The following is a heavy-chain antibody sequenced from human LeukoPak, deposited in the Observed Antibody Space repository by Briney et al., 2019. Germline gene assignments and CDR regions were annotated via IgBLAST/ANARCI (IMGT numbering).Heavy chain of an antibody. CDR3: ARVYYSSSYDYWYFDL. J-gene: IGHJ2*01. D-gene: IGHD6-13*01. Sequence: SETLSLTCTVSGGSIRNYYWSWIRQPPGKGLEWIGYIYYSGSTNYNPSLKSRVTISVDTSKNQFSLKLSSVTAADTAVYYCARVYYSSSYDYWYFDLWGRGTLVTASS. CDR1: GGSIRNYY. CDR2: IYYSGST. V-gene: IGHV4-59*01.